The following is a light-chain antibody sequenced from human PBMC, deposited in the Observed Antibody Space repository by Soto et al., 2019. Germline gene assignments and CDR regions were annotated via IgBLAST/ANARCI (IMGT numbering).Light chain of an antibody. V-gene: IGLV2-11*01. Sequence: QSVLTQPRSVSGSPGQTVTISCTGTSSDVGFSNYISWYQQHPGEAPKLVIYDVAQRPSGVPDRLSGSRSGKTASLTISGLQADDEADYYCCSYAGSSNVFGTGTKVTVL. CDR3: CSYAGSSNV. CDR2: DVA. J-gene: IGLJ1*01. CDR1: SSDVGFSNY.